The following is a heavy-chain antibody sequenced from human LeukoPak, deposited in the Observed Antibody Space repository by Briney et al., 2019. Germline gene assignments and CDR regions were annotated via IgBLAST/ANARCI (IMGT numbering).Heavy chain of an antibody. CDR3: ARPYYSNYYYYGMDV. J-gene: IGHJ6*02. CDR1: GFTFSSNG. CDR2: IWYDGSNK. D-gene: IGHD4-11*01. V-gene: IGHV3-33*01. Sequence: GGSLRLSCAASGFTFSSNGMHWVRQAPGRGLEWVGIIWYDGSNKYYADSVKGRFTISRDNSKNTLYLQMNSLRVEDTAVYYCARPYYSNYYYYGMDVWGQGTTVTVSS.